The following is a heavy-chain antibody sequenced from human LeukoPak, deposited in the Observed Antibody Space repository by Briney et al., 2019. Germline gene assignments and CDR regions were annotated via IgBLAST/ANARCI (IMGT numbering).Heavy chain of an antibody. CDR2: IYTSGST. CDR3: ARVSGIAVAGVAFDI. Sequence: SETLSLTCVVSGFSISSGYYWGWIRQPAGKGLEWIGRIYTSGSTNYNPSLKSRVTISVDTSKNQFSLKLSSVTAADTAVYYCARVSGIAVAGVAFDIWGQGTMVTVSS. D-gene: IGHD6-19*01. V-gene: IGHV4-61*02. J-gene: IGHJ3*02. CDR1: GFSISSGYY.